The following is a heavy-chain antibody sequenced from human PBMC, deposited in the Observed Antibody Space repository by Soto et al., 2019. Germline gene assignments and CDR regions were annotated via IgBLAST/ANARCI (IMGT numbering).Heavy chain of an antibody. D-gene: IGHD3-22*01. CDR1: GYTFTSYG. J-gene: IGHJ6*02. CDR2: ISAYNGDT. Sequence: ASVKVSCKASGYTFTSYGISWVRQAPGQGLEWMGWISAYNGDTNYAQKLQGRVTMTTDTSTSTAYMELRSLRSDDTAVYYCARDLISHYCDSSGLASMYGMDVWGQGTTVTVSS. V-gene: IGHV1-18*04. CDR3: ARDLISHYCDSSGLASMYGMDV.